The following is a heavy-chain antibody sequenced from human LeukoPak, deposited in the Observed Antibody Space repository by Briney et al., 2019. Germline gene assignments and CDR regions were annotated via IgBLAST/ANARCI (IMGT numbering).Heavy chain of an antibody. CDR1: GFTFSDYA. J-gene: IGHJ4*02. CDR3: ARGGNDYGDYFPLYFDY. Sequence: GGSLRLSCAASGFTFSDYAMYWVRQAPGKGLEWVSSIGASGGATYYADSVKGRFTISRDNAKNSLYLQMNSLRAEDTAVYYCARGGNDYGDYFPLYFDYWGQGTLVTVSS. CDR2: IGASGGAT. V-gene: IGHV3-23*01. D-gene: IGHD4-17*01.